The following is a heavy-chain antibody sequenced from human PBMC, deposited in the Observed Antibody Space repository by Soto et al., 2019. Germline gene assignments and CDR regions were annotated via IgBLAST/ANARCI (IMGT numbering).Heavy chain of an antibody. CDR3: TTETLPDYYDSSGYVQGAFDI. V-gene: IGHV3-15*07. Sequence: GGSLRLSCAASGFTFSNAWMNWVRQAPGKGLEWVGRIKSKTDGGTTDYAAPVKDRFTISRDDSKNTLYLQMNSLKTEDTAVYYCTTETLPDYYDSSGYVQGAFDIWGQGTMVTVSS. CDR2: IKSKTDGGTT. CDR1: GFTFSNAW. D-gene: IGHD3-22*01. J-gene: IGHJ3*02.